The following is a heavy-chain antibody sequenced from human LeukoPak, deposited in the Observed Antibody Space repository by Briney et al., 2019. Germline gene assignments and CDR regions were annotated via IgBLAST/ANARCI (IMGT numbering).Heavy chain of an antibody. CDR2: INPSGGTT. CDR3: ARARVPGWFDP. J-gene: IGHJ5*02. D-gene: IGHD2-2*01. V-gene: IGHV1-46*01. CDR1: GYTFTSYY. Sequence: ASVKVSCKASGYTFTSYYMHWVRQAPGQGLEWMGIINPSGGTTSYAQKFQGRVTMTSDTSTSTVYMDLSSPRAEDTAVYYCARARVPGWFDPWGQGTLVTVSS.